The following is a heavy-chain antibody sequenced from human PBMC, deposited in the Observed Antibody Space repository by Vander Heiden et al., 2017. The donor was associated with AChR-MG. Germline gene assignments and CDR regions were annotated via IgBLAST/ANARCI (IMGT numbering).Heavy chain of an antibody. CDR2: IRDSGEST. CDR3: AVKGRSNSSYYMDV. J-gene: IGHJ6*04. D-gene: IGHD3-10*01. V-gene: IGHV3-23*01. Sequence: SGIRDSGESTYYADSVKGRFTISRDNSKNTLYLQMNSLRAEDTAVYYCAVKGRSNSSYYMDVWGKGTTVTVSS.